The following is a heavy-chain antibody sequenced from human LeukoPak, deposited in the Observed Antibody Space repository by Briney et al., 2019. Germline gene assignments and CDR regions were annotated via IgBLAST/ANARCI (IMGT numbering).Heavy chain of an antibody. Sequence: GGSLRLSCAASGFTFSSYEMNWVRQAPGKGLGWVSVIYSGGSTYYADSVKGRFTISRDNSKNTLYLQMNSLRAEHTAVYYCAREPGAYGDYWGQGALVTVSS. J-gene: IGHJ4*02. CDR3: AREPGAYGDY. V-gene: IGHV3-66*01. CDR2: IYSGGST. CDR1: GFTFSSYE. D-gene: IGHD2-21*01.